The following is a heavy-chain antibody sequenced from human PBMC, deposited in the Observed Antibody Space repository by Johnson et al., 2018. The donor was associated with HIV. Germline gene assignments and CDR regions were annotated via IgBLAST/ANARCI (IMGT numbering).Heavy chain of an antibody. CDR2: IRSKTAGGTI. Sequence: VQLVESGGGLVKPGGSLRLSCAASGMTFSDLWMNWVRQAPGKGLEWVGRIRSKTAGGTIEYAAPVKGRFTISRDDSKDTLYLQMNSLKIEDTAVYYCSTDHPTAPLFVMNAFDIWGQGTMVTVSS. CDR1: GMTFSDLW. V-gene: IGHV3-15*01. D-gene: IGHD3-16*02. CDR3: STDHPTAPLFVMNAFDI. J-gene: IGHJ3*02.